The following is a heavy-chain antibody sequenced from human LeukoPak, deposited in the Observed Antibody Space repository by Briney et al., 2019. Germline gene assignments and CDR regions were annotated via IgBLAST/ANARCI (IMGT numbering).Heavy chain of an antibody. J-gene: IGHJ6*02. Sequence: GASVKVSCKASGYTFTSYYMHWVRQAPGQGLEWMGIINPSGGSTSYAQKFQGRVTMTRDTSTSTVYMELSSLRSEDTAVYYCARGRGSSWYFSGWAVKSPLDYGMDVWGQGTTVTVSS. CDR2: INPSGGST. CDR3: ARGRGSSWYFSGWAVKSPLDYGMDV. CDR1: GYTFTSYY. V-gene: IGHV1-46*01. D-gene: IGHD6-13*01.